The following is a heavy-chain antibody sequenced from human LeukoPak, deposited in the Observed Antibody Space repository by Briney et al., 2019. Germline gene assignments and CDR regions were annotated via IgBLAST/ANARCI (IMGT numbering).Heavy chain of an antibody. D-gene: IGHD6-13*01. CDR2: IYSGGST. CDR3: ARLLRVGTAAGFDY. J-gene: IGHJ4*02. Sequence: PGGSLRLSCAASGFTVSSNYMSWVRQAPGKGLEWVSVIYSGGSTYYADSVKGRFTISRDNSKNTLYLQMNSLRAEDTAVYYCARLLRVGTAAGFDYWGQGTLVTVSS. CDR1: GFTVSSNY. V-gene: IGHV3-53*01.